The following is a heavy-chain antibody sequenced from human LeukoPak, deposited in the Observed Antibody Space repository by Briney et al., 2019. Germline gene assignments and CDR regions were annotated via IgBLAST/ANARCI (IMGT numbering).Heavy chain of an antibody. CDR3: AKDRSGWLRSGAAFDI. CDR2: ISSNSGSI. V-gene: IGHV3-9*01. D-gene: IGHD6-19*01. J-gene: IGHJ3*02. CDR1: GFTFDDYA. Sequence: GRSLRLSCAASGFTFDDYAMHWVRQARGKGLEWVSGISSNSGSIGYADSVKGRFTISRDNAKNSLYLQMNSLRAEDTALYYCAKDRSGWLRSGAAFDIWGQGTMVTVSS.